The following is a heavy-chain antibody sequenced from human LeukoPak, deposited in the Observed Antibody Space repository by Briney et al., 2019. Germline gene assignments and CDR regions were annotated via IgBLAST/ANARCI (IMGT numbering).Heavy chain of an antibody. D-gene: IGHD5-12*01. CDR2: IHSSGNT. CDR3: ARDLGYSGFDWAP. Sequence: SETLSLTCTVSGYSISSGYYWGWIRQPPGKRLEWVGSIHSSGNTYYNPTLKSRVTISVDTSKNQFSLNLTSVTAADAAVNYCARDLGYSGFDWAPWGQGTLVTVSS. CDR1: GYSISSGYY. J-gene: IGHJ5*02. V-gene: IGHV4-38-2*02.